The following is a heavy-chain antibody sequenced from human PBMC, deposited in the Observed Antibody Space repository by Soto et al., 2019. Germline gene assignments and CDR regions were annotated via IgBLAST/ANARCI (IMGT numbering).Heavy chain of an antibody. D-gene: IGHD5-18*01. V-gene: IGHV4-34*01. Sequence: PSETLSLTCAVYGGSFSGYYWSWIRQPPGKGLEWIGEINHSGSTNYNPSLKSRVTISVDTSKNQFSLKLSSVTAADTAVYYCARGGGYSYGLLDYWGQGTLVTVSS. CDR3: ARGGGYSYGLLDY. J-gene: IGHJ4*02. CDR2: INHSGST. CDR1: GGSFSGYY.